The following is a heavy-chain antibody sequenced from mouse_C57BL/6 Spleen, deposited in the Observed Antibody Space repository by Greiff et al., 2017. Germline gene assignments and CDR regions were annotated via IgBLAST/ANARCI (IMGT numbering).Heavy chain of an antibody. CDR2: IDPETGGT. V-gene: IGHV1-15*01. Sequence: QVQLKESGAELVRPGASVTLSCKASGYTFTDYEMHWVKQTPVHGLEWIGAIDPETGGTAYNQKFKGKAILTADKSSSTAYMELRSLTSEDSAVYYCTRRYYGEYYFDYWGQGTTLTVSS. CDR1: GYTFTDYE. D-gene: IGHD1-1*01. CDR3: TRRYYGEYYFDY. J-gene: IGHJ2*01.